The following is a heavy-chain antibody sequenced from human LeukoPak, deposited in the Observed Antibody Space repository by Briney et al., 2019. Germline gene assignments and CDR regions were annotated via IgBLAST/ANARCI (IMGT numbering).Heavy chain of an antibody. D-gene: IGHD6-13*01. Sequence: GGSLRLSCAASGFTLSNAWMSWVRQAPGKGLEWVGRIKSKTDGGTTDYAAPVKGRFTISRDDSKNSLYLQMNSLKTEDTAVYYCARVPSYGGYNWGQGTRVTVSS. J-gene: IGHJ4*02. CDR1: GFTLSNAW. CDR2: IKSKTDGGTT. CDR3: ARVPSYGGYN. V-gene: IGHV3-15*01.